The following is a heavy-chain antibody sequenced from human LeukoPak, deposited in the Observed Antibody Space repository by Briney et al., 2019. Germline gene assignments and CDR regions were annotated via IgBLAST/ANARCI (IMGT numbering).Heavy chain of an antibody. Sequence: ASVKVSCKVSGYSLTELSMHWVRQAPGKGLEWMGGFDPEDGETIYAQKFQGRVTMTEDTSTDTAYMELSSLRSEDTAVYYCATALGSRIAIPTSRWGRGTLVTVSS. J-gene: IGHJ4*02. V-gene: IGHV1-24*01. D-gene: IGHD2-2*02. CDR1: GYSLTELS. CDR2: FDPEDGET. CDR3: ATALGSRIAIPTSR.